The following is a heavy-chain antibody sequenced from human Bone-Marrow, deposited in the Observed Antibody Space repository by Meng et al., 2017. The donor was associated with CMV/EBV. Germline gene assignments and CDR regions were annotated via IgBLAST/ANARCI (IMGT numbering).Heavy chain of an antibody. CDR3: ARSYCSSTSCYRSYYYYGMDV. CDR1: GFTFSSYS. CDR2: ISSSSSYI. D-gene: IGHD2-2*01. J-gene: IGHJ6*02. Sequence: GGSLRLSCAASGFTFSSYSMNWVRQAPGKGLEWVSSISSSSSYIYYADSVKGRFTISRDNAKNSLYLQMNSLRAEDTAVYYCARSYCSSTSCYRSYYYYGMDVWGQGTTVTVSS. V-gene: IGHV3-21*01.